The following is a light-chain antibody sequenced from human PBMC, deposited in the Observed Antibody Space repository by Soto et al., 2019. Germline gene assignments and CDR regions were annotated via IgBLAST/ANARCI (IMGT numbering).Light chain of an antibody. J-gene: IGKJ2*01. Sequence: DIQMTQSPSTLSASVGDRVTITCRASQSIRSWLAWYQQKPGKAPKLLIYDASSLESGVPSRFSGSGSVTEFTITISSLQPDDFATYYCQQYTSYLYTFCQGTKLEIK. CDR1: QSIRSW. CDR2: DAS. CDR3: QQYTSYLYT. V-gene: IGKV1-5*01.